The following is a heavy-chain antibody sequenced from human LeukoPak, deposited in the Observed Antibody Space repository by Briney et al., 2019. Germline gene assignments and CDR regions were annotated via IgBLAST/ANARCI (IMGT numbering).Heavy chain of an antibody. J-gene: IGHJ6*02. V-gene: IGHV3-30*04. CDR3: ARGGTEIYYYYYGMDV. Sequence: GGSLRLSCAASIFALSRYAMHWVRQAPGRGLEWVGVISYDGSDKFYADSVKGRFTISRDNSKNTLYLQMNSLRPEDTAVYYCARGGTEIYYYYYGMDVWGRGTTVTVSS. D-gene: IGHD5-24*01. CDR1: IFALSRYA. CDR2: ISYDGSDK.